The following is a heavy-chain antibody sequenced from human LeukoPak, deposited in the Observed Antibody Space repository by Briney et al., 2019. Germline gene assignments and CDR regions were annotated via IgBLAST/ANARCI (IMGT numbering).Heavy chain of an antibody. D-gene: IGHD5-12*01. J-gene: IGHJ4*02. V-gene: IGHV1-2*02. Sequence: ASVRVSCKASGYTFTDYYMHWVRQAPGQGLEWMGWINPNSGGTNYAQEFQGRVTMTRDTSISTAYMELSRLRSDDTAVYYCARGYRFDYWGQGSLVTASS. CDR1: GYTFTDYY. CDR2: INPNSGGT. CDR3: ARGYRFDY.